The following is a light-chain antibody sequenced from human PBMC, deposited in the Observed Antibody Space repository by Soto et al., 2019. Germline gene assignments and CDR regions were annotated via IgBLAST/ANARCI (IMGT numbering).Light chain of an antibody. V-gene: IGKV1-39*01. CDR1: QSISTY. CDR3: QQSYTTLGT. Sequence: DIQMTQSPSSLSASVGDRVTITCRASQSISTYLNWYQQKPGKAPNLLLYAASTLQSGVPSRFSGSASGTDFTLTISSLQPEDFATYYCQQSYTTLGTFGPGTKIDIK. CDR2: AAS. J-gene: IGKJ3*01.